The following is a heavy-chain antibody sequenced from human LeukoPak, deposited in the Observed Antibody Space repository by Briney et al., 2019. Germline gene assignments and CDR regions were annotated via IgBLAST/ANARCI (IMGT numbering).Heavy chain of an antibody. CDR3: ARDTTGTDGGDY. Sequence: TGGSLRLSCAASGFTFSSYSVNWVRQAPGKGLEWVSSISSSSSCIYYADSVKGRFTISRDNAKNSLYLQMNSLRAEDTAVYYCARDTTGTDGGDYWGQGTLVTVFS. CDR1: GFTFSSYS. J-gene: IGHJ4*02. CDR2: ISSSSSCI. D-gene: IGHD1-1*01. V-gene: IGHV3-21*01.